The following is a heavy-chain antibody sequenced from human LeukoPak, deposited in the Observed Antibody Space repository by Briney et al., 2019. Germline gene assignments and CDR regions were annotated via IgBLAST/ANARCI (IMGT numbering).Heavy chain of an antibody. CDR3: ANSIGDY. D-gene: IGHD2/OR15-2a*01. J-gene: IGHJ4*02. CDR1: GGSLSSHY. CDR2: IYASGTTNYDPTGST. Sequence: SETLSLTCTVSGGSLSSHYWSWIRQPAGKGLEWIGRIYASGTTNYDPTGSTNYNPSLKSRVTMSVDTSKNQLSLKLSSVTAADTAVYYCANSIGDYWGQGTLVTVSS. V-gene: IGHV4-4*07.